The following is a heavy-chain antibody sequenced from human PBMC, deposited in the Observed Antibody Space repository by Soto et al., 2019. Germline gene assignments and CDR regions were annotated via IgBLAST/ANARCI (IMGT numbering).Heavy chain of an antibody. Sequence: AASVKVSCKASGYTFTSYGVSWVRQAPGQGLEWMGWISAYNGNTNYAQKLQGRVTMTTDTSTSTAYMELRSLRSDDTAVYYCARGEYCSSTSCYMEYYYYGMDVWGQGTTVTVSS. CDR1: GYTFTSYG. CDR3: ARGEYCSSTSCYMEYYYYGMDV. J-gene: IGHJ6*02. D-gene: IGHD2-2*02. CDR2: ISAYNGNT. V-gene: IGHV1-18*04.